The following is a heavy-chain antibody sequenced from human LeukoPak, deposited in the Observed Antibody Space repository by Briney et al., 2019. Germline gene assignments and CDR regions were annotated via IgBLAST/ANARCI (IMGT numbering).Heavy chain of an antibody. CDR2: LNWNGGSN. CDR1: GYTFDEYG. D-gene: IGHD6-25*01. CDR3: ARSGFYYMYV. Sequence: PGGSLRLSCAASGYTFDEYGMSGVRQAPGKGLVWVFGLNWNGGSNGNADSVKARFTISRDNAKKSLYLQMSRLRAEHTALYYCARSGFYYMYVCGEGTTVTVSS. V-gene: IGHV3-20*04. J-gene: IGHJ6*03.